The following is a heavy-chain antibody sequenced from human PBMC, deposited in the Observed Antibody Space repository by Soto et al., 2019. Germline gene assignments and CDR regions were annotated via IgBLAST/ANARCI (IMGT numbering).Heavy chain of an antibody. CDR2: IYYSGST. CDR1: GGSISSYY. Sequence: PSETLSLTCTVSGGSISSYYWSWIRQPPGKGLEWIGYIYYSGSTNYNPSIKSRVTISVDTSKNQFSLKLSFVTAADTALFYCARESFYDSGGFHGFDYWGQGTLVTVSS. D-gene: IGHD3-22*01. V-gene: IGHV4-59*01. CDR3: ARESFYDSGGFHGFDY. J-gene: IGHJ4*02.